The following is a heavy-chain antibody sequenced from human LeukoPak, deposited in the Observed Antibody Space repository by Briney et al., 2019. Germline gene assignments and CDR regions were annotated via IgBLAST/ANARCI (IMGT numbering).Heavy chain of an antibody. V-gene: IGHV4-59*01. D-gene: IGHD6-13*01. CDR1: GGSISSYY. CDR2: IYYSGST. J-gene: IGHJ5*02. Sequence: PSETLSLTCTVSGGSISSYYWSWIRQPPGKGLEWIGYIYYSGSTNYNPSLKSRVTISVDTSKNQFSLKLSSVTAADTAVYYCARAPVMWAAAAWFDPWGQGTLVTVSS. CDR3: ARAPVMWAAAAWFDP.